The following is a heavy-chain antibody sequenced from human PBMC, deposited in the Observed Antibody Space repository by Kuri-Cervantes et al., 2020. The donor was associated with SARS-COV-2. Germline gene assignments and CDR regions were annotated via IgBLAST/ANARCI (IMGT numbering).Heavy chain of an antibody. Sequence: GESLKISCAASGFTFSDYYMSWIRQAPGKGLEWVAVIWYDGSNKYYADSVKGRFTISRDNSKNTLYLQMNSLRAEDTAVYYCARDVAAGRAYYYYMDVWGKGTTVTVSS. CDR3: ARDVAAGRAYYYYMDV. CDR1: GFTFSDYY. J-gene: IGHJ6*03. CDR2: IWYDGSNK. V-gene: IGHV3-33*08. D-gene: IGHD6-13*01.